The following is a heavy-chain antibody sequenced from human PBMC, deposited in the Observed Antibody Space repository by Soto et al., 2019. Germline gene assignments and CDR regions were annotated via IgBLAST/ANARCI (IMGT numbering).Heavy chain of an antibody. D-gene: IGHD5-12*01. V-gene: IGHV4-59*01. CDR2: IYYSGST. Sequence: SETLSLTCTVSGGSISSYYWSWIRQPPGKGLEWIGYIYYSGSTNYNPSLKSRITISVDTSKNQFSLKLSSVTAADTAVYYCARARGYSGYDGMSYFDYWGQGTLVTVSS. J-gene: IGHJ4*02. CDR3: ARARGYSGYDGMSYFDY. CDR1: GGSISSYY.